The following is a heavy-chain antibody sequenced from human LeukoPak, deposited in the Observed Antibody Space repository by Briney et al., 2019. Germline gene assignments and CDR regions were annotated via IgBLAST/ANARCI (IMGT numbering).Heavy chain of an antibody. CDR2: ISGSSTTT. CDR3: AKDTFRRPYSGSQSH. J-gene: IGHJ4*02. D-gene: IGHD1-26*01. CDR1: GFTFSSYG. V-gene: IGHV3-23*01. Sequence: PGGSLRLSCAASGFTFSSYGMNWVRQAPGKGLEWVSAISGSSTTTYYADSVRGRFTISRDNSKNTLYLQMNSLRAEDTAVYYCAKDTFRRPYSGSQSHWGQGTLVTVSS.